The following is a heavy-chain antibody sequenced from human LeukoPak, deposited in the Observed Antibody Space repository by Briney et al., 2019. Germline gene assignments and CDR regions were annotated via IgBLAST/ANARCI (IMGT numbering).Heavy chain of an antibody. CDR1: GFTFSSYS. Sequence: PGGSLRLSCAASGFTFSSYSMNWVRQAPGKGLEWVANIKQDGSEKYYVDSVKGRFTISRDNAKNSLYLQMNSLRAEDTAVYYCARGESHWGQGTLVTVSS. J-gene: IGHJ4*02. V-gene: IGHV3-7*01. CDR3: ARGESH. CDR2: IKQDGSEK.